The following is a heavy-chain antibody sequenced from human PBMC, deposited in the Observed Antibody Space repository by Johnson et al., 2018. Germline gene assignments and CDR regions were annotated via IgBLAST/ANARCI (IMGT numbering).Heavy chain of an antibody. J-gene: IGHJ6*02. CDR2: IWYDGSNK. CDR3: CGGVEYGMDV. V-gene: IGHV3-33*01. CDR1: GFTFSSYG. Sequence: QVQLQESGGGVVQPGRSLRLSCAESGFTFSSYGMHWVRQAPGKGLEWVAGIWYDGSNKYYADSVKGRFTISRNNSKNTLYVQMNSRRAEDTALYYFCGGVEYGMDVWGQGTTVTVSS. D-gene: IGHD2-21*01.